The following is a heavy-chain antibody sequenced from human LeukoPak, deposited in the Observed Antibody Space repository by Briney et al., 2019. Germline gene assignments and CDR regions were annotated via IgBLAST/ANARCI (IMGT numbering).Heavy chain of an antibody. D-gene: IGHD3-22*01. Sequence: GGSLRLSCAASEFTFSSYAMSWVRQAPGKGLEWVSAISGSGGSTYYADSVKGRFTISRDNSKNTLYLQMNSLRAEDTAVYYCAKVPRTQYYYDSNAFDIWGQGTMVTVSS. CDR1: EFTFSSYA. V-gene: IGHV3-23*01. J-gene: IGHJ3*02. CDR3: AKVPRTQYYYDSNAFDI. CDR2: ISGSGGST.